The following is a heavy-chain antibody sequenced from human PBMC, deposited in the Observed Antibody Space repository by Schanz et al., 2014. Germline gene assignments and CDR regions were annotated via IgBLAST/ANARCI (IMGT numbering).Heavy chain of an antibody. CDR1: GFTFGTFW. V-gene: IGHV3-7*01. Sequence: EVQLVESGGGVVQPGRSLRLSCAASGFTFGTFWMSWVRQAPGKGLEWVANINQDGSDKSYVDSVKGRFTISRDNAKNSLYLQMNSLRAEDTAVYYCARDKGGYYPFDYWGQGSLVTVSS. J-gene: IGHJ4*02. D-gene: IGHD3-22*01. CDR2: INQDGSDK. CDR3: ARDKGGYYPFDY.